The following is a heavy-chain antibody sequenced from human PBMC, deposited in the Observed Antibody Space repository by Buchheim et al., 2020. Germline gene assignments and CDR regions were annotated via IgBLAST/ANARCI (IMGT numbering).Heavy chain of an antibody. CDR1: GGTFSSYA. Sequence: QVQLVQSGAEVKKPGSSVKVSCKASGGTFSSYAISWVRQAPGQGLEWMGGIIPIFGTANYAQKFQGSVTITADESTSTAYMELSSLRSEDTAVYYCARAISQLGYCSGGSCHRWFDPWGQGTL. CDR3: ARAISQLGYCSGGSCHRWFDP. CDR2: IIPIFGTA. V-gene: IGHV1-69*12. J-gene: IGHJ5*02. D-gene: IGHD2-15*01.